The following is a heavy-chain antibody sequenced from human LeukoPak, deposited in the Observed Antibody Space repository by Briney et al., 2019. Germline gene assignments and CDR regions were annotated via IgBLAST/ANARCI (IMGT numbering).Heavy chain of an antibody. J-gene: IGHJ4*02. CDR1: GDSFSSVTDY. CDR3: AGERGEEYSSGWYKTNYFDN. Sequence: SETLSLTCTVAGDSFSSVTDYWAWIRQPPGKGLEWIASADYSGGTYYNPSLESRVAISADMSKKQISLTLTSVTGADTAVYYCAGERGEEYSSGWYKTNYFDNWGQGIRVTVSS. CDR2: ADYSGGT. V-gene: IGHV4-39*07. D-gene: IGHD6-19*01.